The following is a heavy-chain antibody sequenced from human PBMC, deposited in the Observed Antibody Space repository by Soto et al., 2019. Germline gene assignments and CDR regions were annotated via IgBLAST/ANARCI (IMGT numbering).Heavy chain of an antibody. D-gene: IGHD2-21*02. CDR2: MNPDSDKT. V-gene: IGHV1-8*01. Sequence: GASVKVSCKASGYMFSNYDIIWVRQATGQGLEWMGWMNPDSDKTDYAQKFQGRVTMTGNTSISTAYMELTALTYEDTAIYYCARPGERYCGGDCYSSHWGQGTLVTVSS. CDR3: ARPGERYCGGDCYSSH. J-gene: IGHJ4*02. CDR1: GYMFSNYD.